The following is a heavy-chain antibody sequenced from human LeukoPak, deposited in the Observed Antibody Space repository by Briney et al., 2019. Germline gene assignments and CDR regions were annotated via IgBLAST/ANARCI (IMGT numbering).Heavy chain of an antibody. CDR2: ISGSGGST. J-gene: IGHJ3*02. V-gene: IGHV3-23*01. Sequence: GGSLRLSCAASGFTFSNAYMSWVRQAPGKGLEWVSTISGSGGSTYYADSVKGRFTISRDNSKNTLYLQMNSLRAEDTAVYYCAKFHSGSYPYDAFDIWGQGTMVTVSS. D-gene: IGHD1-26*01. CDR3: AKFHSGSYPYDAFDI. CDR1: GFTFSNAY.